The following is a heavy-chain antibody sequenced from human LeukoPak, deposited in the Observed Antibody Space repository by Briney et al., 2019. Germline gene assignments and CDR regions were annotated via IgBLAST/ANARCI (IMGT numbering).Heavy chain of an antibody. CDR3: ARGYSIAAAGIPFDY. J-gene: IGHJ4*02. CDR2: INHSGST. Sequence: KASETLSLTCAVYGGSFSGYYWSWIRQPPGKGLEWIGEINHSGSTNYNPSLKSRVTISVDTSKNQFSLKLSSVTAADTAVYYCARGYSIAAAGIPFDYWGQGTLVTVSS. CDR1: GGSFSGYY. V-gene: IGHV4-34*01. D-gene: IGHD6-13*01.